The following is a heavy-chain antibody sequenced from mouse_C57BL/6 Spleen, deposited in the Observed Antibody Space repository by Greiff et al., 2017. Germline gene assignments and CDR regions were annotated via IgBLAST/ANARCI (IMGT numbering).Heavy chain of an antibody. CDR1: GYAFSSYW. D-gene: IGHD1-1*02. CDR3: AREGTILLDY. V-gene: IGHV1-80*01. CDR2: IYPGDGDT. Sequence: FQLQQSGAELVKPGPSVKISCKASGYAFSSYWLNWVKQRPGKGLEWIGQIYPGDGDTNYNGKFKGKATLTADNSASTADMQLSSLTAEDSAVYFCAREGTILLDYWGQGPTRTVSS. J-gene: IGHJ2*01.